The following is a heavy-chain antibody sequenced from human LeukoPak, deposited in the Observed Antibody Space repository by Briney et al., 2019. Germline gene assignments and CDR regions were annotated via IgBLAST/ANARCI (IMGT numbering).Heavy chain of an antibody. CDR1: GGTFSSYA. D-gene: IGHD2-2*01. J-gene: IGHJ6*02. CDR2: IIPILGIA. Sequence: EASVKVSCKASGGTFSSYAISWVRQAPGQGLEWMGRIIPILGIANYAQKFQGRVTITADKSTSTAYMELSSLRSEDTAVYYCARSLHQLLPLQDYYYGMDVWAKGPRSPSP. V-gene: IGHV1-69*04. CDR3: ARSLHQLLPLQDYYYGMDV.